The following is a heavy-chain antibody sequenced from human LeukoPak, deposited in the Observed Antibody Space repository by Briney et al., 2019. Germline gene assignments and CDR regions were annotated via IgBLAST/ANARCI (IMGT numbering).Heavy chain of an antibody. D-gene: IGHD6-13*01. CDR2: IYYSGST. CDR1: GGSISSSSYY. J-gene: IGHJ5*02. V-gene: IGHV4-39*01. Sequence: PSETLSLTCTVSGGSISSSSYYWGWIRQPPGKGLEWIGSIYYSGSTYYNPSLKSRVTISVDTSKNQFSLKLSSVTPEDTAVYYCARVLIAAAGTSYWFDPWGQGTLVTVSS. CDR3: ARVLIAAAGTSYWFDP.